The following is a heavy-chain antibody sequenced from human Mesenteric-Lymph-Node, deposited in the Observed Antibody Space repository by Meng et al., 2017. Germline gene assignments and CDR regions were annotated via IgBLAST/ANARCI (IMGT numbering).Heavy chain of an antibody. V-gene: IGHV7-4-1*02. J-gene: IGHJ4*02. CDR1: GYTFTSYA. Sequence: ASVKVSCKASGYTFTSYAMNWVRRAPGQGLEWMGWINTNTGNPTYAQGFTGRFVFSLDTSVSTAYLQISSLKAEDTAVYYCARGIDYTIFHSGIDYWGQGTLVTVSS. D-gene: IGHD3-9*01. CDR2: INTNTGNP. CDR3: ARGIDYTIFHSGIDY.